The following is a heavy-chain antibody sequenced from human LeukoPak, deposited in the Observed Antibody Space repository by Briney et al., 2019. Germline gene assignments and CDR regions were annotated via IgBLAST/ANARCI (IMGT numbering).Heavy chain of an antibody. J-gene: IGHJ2*01. Sequence: SVKVSCKASGGTFSSYAISWVRQAPGQGLEWMGGIIPIFGTANYAQKFQGRVTITADESTSTAYMELSSLRSEDTAVYYCARSAVAGPYWYFDLWGRGTLVTVSS. D-gene: IGHD6-19*01. CDR3: ARSAVAGPYWYFDL. V-gene: IGHV1-69*13. CDR1: GGTFSSYA. CDR2: IIPIFGTA.